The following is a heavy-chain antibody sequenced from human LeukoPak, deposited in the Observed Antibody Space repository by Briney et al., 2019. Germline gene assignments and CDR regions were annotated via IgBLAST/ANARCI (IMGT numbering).Heavy chain of an antibody. D-gene: IGHD6-19*01. CDR3: AKAGRPQAVAGWIDY. CDR2: MGGGGTT. Sequence: GGSLRLSCAASGFTFNNYVMSWVRQAPGKGLEWVSAMGGGGTTYYADYVKGRFTISRDTSKNTLYLQMNSLRAEDTAIYYCAKAGRPQAVAGWIDYWGQGTLVTVSS. CDR1: GFTFNNYV. V-gene: IGHV3-23*01. J-gene: IGHJ4*02.